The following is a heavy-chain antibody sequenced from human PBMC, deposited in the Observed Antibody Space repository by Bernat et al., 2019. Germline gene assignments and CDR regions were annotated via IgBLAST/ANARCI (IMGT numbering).Heavy chain of an antibody. CDR3: AREYSRAAAGTGWYFDF. CDR1: GYMFINYA. CDR2: ISAYNGNT. Sequence: QLVQSGAEVKSPGASVKVSCKASGYMFINYAISWVRQAPGQGLEYMGWISAYNGNTNYAQNLQGRVTMTTDTSTTTAYMELRSLRSDDTAVYYCAREYSRAAAGTGWYFDFWGRGTLVTVSS. D-gene: IGHD6-13*01. J-gene: IGHJ2*01. V-gene: IGHV1-18*01.